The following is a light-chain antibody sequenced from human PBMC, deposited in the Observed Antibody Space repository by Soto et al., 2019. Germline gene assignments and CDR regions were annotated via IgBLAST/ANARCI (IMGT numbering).Light chain of an antibody. V-gene: IGLV2-14*03. J-gene: IGLJ1*01. Sequence: QSALTQPASVSGSPGQSITISCTGTSSDICHYDYVSWYQQHPGKAPKLMIYHVTYRPSGVSNRYSGSKSGNSASLTISGLKADDEADYYCCSLTTSHTYVFGSGTKLTVL. CDR3: CSLTTSHTYV. CDR2: HVT. CDR1: SSDICHYDY.